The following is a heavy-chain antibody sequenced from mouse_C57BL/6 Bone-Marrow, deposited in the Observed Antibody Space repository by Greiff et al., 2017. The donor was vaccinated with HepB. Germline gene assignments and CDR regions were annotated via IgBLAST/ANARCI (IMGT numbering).Heavy chain of an antibody. CDR2: IDPSDSYT. Sequence: VQRKKKGGERGKKGDLVKGDGGAAGDTLNRDGRGGVGERPGQGLEWIGEIDPSDSYTNYNQKFKGKATLTVDTSSSTAYMQLSSLTSEDSAVYYCARWGSSYRFAYWGQGTLVTVSA. J-gene: IGHJ3*01. D-gene: IGHD1-1*01. CDR1: GDTLNRDG. V-gene: IGHV1-50*01. CDR3: ARWGSSYRFAY.